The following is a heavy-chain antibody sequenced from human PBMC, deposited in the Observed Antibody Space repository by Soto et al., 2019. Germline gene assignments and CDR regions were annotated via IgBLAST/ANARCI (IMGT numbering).Heavy chain of an antibody. D-gene: IGHD3-3*01. V-gene: IGHV3-23*01. Sequence: PGGSLRLSCAASGFTLRSSAMSWVRQAPGKGLEWVSSISGNSASTYYADSVKGRFTISRDTSKSTLFLQMNSLRAEDTAVYYCAKGPDFWSGSRPFDYWGQGTLVTVSS. CDR3: AKGPDFWSGSRPFDY. CDR1: GFTLRSSA. CDR2: ISGNSAST. J-gene: IGHJ4*02.